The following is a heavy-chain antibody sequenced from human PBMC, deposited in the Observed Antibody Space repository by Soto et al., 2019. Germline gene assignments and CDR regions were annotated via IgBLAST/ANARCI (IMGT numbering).Heavy chain of an antibody. CDR3: STTVITAPLFEY. CDR2: IRNKPNGHTT. D-gene: IGHD3-16*01. Sequence: EVQLVESGEGLVKPEGSLRLSCEGSGFTFSGPYRAWFAQPPGRGREWLGRIRNKPNGHTTEYAASVKGRFTISRDDSKNLVYLQMNNLKSEDTAVYYCSTTVITAPLFEYWGQGTLVTVSS. J-gene: IGHJ4*02. CDR1: GFTFSGPY. V-gene: IGHV3-72*01.